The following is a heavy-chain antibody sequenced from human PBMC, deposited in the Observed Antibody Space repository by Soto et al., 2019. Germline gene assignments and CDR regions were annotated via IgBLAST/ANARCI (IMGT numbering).Heavy chain of an antibody. CDR1: GGSISSSSYY. CDR2: IYYSGST. V-gene: IGHV4-39*01. J-gene: IGHJ4*02. D-gene: IGHD1-20*01. Sequence: SETLSLTCTVSGGSISSSSYYWGWIRQPPGKGLEWTGSIYYSGSTYYNPSLKSRVTISVDTSKNQFSLKLSSVTAADTAVYYCARQKRYNWNDVYYFDYWGQGTLVTVS. CDR3: ARQKRYNWNDVYYFDY.